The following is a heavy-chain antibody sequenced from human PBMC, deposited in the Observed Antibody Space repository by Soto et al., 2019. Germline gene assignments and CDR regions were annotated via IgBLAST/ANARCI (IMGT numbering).Heavy chain of an antibody. J-gene: IGHJ4*02. D-gene: IGHD1-1*01. CDR1: GQSFSGHS. CDR3: ARGSGIVALPGELEDVKYDY. CDR2: INESGST. V-gene: IGHV4-34*01. Sequence: QVQLQHWGAGLVKPSETLSLSCAVYGQSFSGHSWAWIRQPPGKGLEWIGEINESGSTYYNPSLTSRVTISTDTSKNQFSLKLSSVSAADTAAYFCARGSGIVALPGELEDVKYDYWGQGTLVNVSS.